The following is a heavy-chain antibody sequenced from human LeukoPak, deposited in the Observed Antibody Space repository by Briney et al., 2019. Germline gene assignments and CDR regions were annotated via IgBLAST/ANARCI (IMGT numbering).Heavy chain of an antibody. D-gene: IGHD6-19*01. Sequence: DSVKGRFTISRDNAKNSLYLQMNSLRAEDTAVYYCARSFASGWAYWYFDLWGRGTLVTVSS. CDR3: ARSFASGWAYWYFDL. V-gene: IGHV3-21*06. J-gene: IGHJ2*01.